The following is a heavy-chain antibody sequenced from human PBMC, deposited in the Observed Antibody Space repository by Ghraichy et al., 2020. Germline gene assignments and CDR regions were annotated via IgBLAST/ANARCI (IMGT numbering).Heavy chain of an antibody. CDR3: AKEPRPRFWSGRDAFDI. Sequence: GGSLRLSCAASGFTFSSYAMSWVRQAPGKGLEWVSAISGSGGSTYYADSVKGRFTISRDNSKNTLYLQMNSLRAEDTAVYYCAKEPRPRFWSGRDAFDIWGQGTMVTVSS. CDR2: ISGSGGST. V-gene: IGHV3-23*01. J-gene: IGHJ3*02. CDR1: GFTFSSYA. D-gene: IGHD3-3*01.